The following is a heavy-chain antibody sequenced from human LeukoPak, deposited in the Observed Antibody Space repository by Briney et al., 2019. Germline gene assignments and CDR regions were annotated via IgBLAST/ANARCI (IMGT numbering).Heavy chain of an antibody. D-gene: IGHD3-22*01. V-gene: IGHV3-21*01. Sequence: PGGSLRLSCAASGFTFSSYSMNWVRQAPGKGREWVSSINSRSSYISYADAVKGRFTISRDNAKNSLYLQMNSLRAEDTAVYYCARDRSPYYYDSSGYDPDAFDIWGQGTTVTVSS. J-gene: IGHJ3*02. CDR1: GFTFSSYS. CDR2: INSRSSYI. CDR3: ARDRSPYYYDSSGYDPDAFDI.